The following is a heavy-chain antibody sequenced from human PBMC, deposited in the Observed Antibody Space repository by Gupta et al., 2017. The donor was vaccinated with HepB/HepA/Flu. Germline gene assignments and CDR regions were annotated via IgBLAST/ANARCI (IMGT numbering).Heavy chain of an antibody. V-gene: IGHV6-1*01. CDR2: TYYRSKWYH. Sequence: QVQLQQSGPGLVKPSQTLPPSCAIPAAIFPRTSATWNWIRQSPSRGLEWLGRTYYRSKWYHEYALSVKSRITINPDTSKNQVSLHLDSVSHEDTAVYFCTREDELEWFGPWGQGTLVTVSS. J-gene: IGHJ5*02. CDR1: AAIFPRTSAT. CDR3: TREDELEWFGP. D-gene: IGHD1-7*01.